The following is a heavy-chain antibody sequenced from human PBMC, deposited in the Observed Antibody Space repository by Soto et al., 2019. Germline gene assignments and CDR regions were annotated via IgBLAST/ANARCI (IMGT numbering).Heavy chain of an antibody. CDR2: IYWNDDE. CDR3: AHRRIGNAFDP. Sequence: QITLKESGPTLVKPTQTLTLTCTFSGFSLSTSGVGVGWIRQPPGKALEWVALIYWNDDERYSPSLKSRLTITKDTSKNQVVLRMTNMDPVDTATYYCAHRRIGNAFDPWVQGTLVTVSS. CDR1: GFSLSTSGVG. V-gene: IGHV2-5*01. D-gene: IGHD1-1*01. J-gene: IGHJ5*02.